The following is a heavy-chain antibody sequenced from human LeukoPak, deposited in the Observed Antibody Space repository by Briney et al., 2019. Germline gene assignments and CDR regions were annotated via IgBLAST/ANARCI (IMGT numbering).Heavy chain of an antibody. CDR2: IKQDGSDK. D-gene: IGHD3-10*01. Sequence: GGSLRLSCAASGFTFSNAWMNWVRQAPGKGLEWVANIKQDGSDKYYVDSVKGRFTISRDNAKNSLYLQMNSLRVDDTALYYCVREIYSDSGSYYGDYWGQGTLVTVSS. CDR3: VREIYSDSGSYYGDY. CDR1: GFTFSNAW. J-gene: IGHJ4*02. V-gene: IGHV3-7*01.